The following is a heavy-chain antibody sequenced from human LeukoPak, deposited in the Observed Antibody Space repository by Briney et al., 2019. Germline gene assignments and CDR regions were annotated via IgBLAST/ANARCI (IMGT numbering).Heavy chain of an antibody. V-gene: IGHV4-39*07. Sequence: SETLSLTCTVSGGSISSSSYYWGWIRQPPGKGLEWIGSIYYSGSTYYNPSLKSRVTISVDTSKNQFSLNLSSVTAADTAVYYCASVLAVGGSRVNWFDPWGQGTLVTVSS. J-gene: IGHJ5*02. D-gene: IGHD6-13*01. CDR2: IYYSGST. CDR1: GGSISSSSYY. CDR3: ASVLAVGGSRVNWFDP.